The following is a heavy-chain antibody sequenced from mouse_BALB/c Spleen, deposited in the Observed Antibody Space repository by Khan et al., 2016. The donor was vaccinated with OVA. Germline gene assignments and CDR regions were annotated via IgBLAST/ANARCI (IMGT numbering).Heavy chain of an antibody. J-gene: IGHJ2*01. D-gene: IGHD6-2*01. Sequence: VELVESGAELVRPGASVKLSCKTSGYIFTSYWIHWVKQRSGQGLEWIARIYPGTDNSYYTEKFKDKATLTADKSSSTAYMQLSSLKSEDSDVYFCAREESVYHFDLWGQGTTLTVSS. CDR1: GYIFTSYW. CDR3: AREESVYHFDL. CDR2: IYPGTDNS. V-gene: IGHV1S132*01.